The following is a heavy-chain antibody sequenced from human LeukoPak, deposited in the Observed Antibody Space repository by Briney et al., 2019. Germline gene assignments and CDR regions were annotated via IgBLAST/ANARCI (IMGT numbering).Heavy chain of an antibody. CDR1: GFTFSSYS. CDR2: ISSSSSYI. D-gene: IGHD4-17*01. V-gene: IGHV3-21*01. CDR3: ARDRTYGDYSGGAFDF. J-gene: IGHJ3*01. Sequence: GGSLRLSCAASGFTFSSYSMNWVRQAPGKGLEWVSSISSSSSYIYYADSVKGRFTISRDNAKNSLYLQMNSLRAEDTAVYYCARDRTYGDYSGGAFDFWGQGTMVTVSS.